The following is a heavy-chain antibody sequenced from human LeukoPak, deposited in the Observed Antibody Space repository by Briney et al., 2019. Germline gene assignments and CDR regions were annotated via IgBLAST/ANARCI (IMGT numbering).Heavy chain of an antibody. J-gene: IGHJ5*02. V-gene: IGHV1-46*01. CDR2: INPSGGST. CDR3: ARGENYDFWSGYYSWFDP. CDR1: GYTFTSYY. Sequence: ASVKVSCTASGYTFTSYYMHWVRPAPGQGLEWMGIINPSGGSTSYAQKFQGRVTMTRDTSTSTVYMELSSLRSEDTAVYYCARGENYDFWSGYYSWFDPWGQGTLVTVSS. D-gene: IGHD3-3*01.